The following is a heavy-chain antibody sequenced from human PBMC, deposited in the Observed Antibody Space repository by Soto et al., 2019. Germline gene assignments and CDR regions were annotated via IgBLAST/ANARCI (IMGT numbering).Heavy chain of an antibody. CDR2: INPSGGST. D-gene: IGHD3-3*02. CDR3: AAFDPGPMGFDP. Sequence: ASVKVSCKASGYTFTSYYMHWVRQAPGQGLEWMGIINPSGGSTSYAQKFQGRVTITRDMSTSTAYMELSSLRSEDTAFYYCAAFDPGPMGFDPWGQGTLVTVSS. CDR1: GYTFTSYY. J-gene: IGHJ5*02. V-gene: IGHV1-46*01.